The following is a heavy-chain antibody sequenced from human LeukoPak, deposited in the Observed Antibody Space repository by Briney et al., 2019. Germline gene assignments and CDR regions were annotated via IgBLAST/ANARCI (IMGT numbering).Heavy chain of an antibody. V-gene: IGHV4-59*01. J-gene: IGHJ3*02. CDR1: GDSISSYQ. CDR3: ACLTTADAFDI. CDR2: IYYSGSA. D-gene: IGHD3-22*01. Sequence: SSETPSLTCTVSGDSISSYQYTWIRQPPGKGLEWIGNIYYSGSANYNPSLKSRVIISVDTSKNQFSLKLSSVTAADTAVYYCACLTTADAFDIWGQGTMVTVSS.